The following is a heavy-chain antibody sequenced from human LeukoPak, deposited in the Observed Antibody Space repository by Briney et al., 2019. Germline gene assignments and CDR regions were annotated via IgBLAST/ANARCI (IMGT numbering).Heavy chain of an antibody. CDR2: ISHGGRTK. D-gene: IGHD5-24*01. CDR3: ARPSPPGDGYNPPDH. Sequence: PRGSLRLSCVVSGFNFDNLAMHWVRQPLGKGLEWVAVISHGGRTKYYADSMKGRITISRDNSKNTLFLQMNNLRSEDTAVYFCARPSPPGDGYNPPDHWGQGTLVTVSS. V-gene: IGHV3-30*04. J-gene: IGHJ4*02. CDR1: GFNFDNLA.